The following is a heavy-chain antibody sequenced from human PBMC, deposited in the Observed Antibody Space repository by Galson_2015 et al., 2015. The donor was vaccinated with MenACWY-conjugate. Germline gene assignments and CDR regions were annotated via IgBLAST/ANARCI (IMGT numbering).Heavy chain of an antibody. CDR3: ARVAGNEQDYGDFDL. CDR2: LSKSGSPI. Sequence: SLRLSCAASGFTFTGYEFNWVRQAPGTGLEWLSYLSKSGSPIYYADSVKGRFTISRDNIKKSLFLEMNSLRGEDTAVYYCARVAGNEQDYGDFDLWGRGTLVTVSS. V-gene: IGHV3-48*03. CDR1: GFTFTGYE. D-gene: IGHD3-16*01. J-gene: IGHJ2*01.